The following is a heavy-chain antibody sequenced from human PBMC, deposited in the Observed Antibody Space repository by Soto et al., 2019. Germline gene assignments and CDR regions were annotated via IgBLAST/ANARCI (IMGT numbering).Heavy chain of an antibody. Sequence: EVQLVESGGGLVQPGGSLRLSCAASGFTFSGSWMHWVRQAPGKGLVWVSLINGDGSGTSYADFVTGRFTISRDDAKKTLFLQMNGLRAEDTAVYYCARGIFGSGTANDYWGQGTLVTVSS. CDR1: GFTFSGSW. V-gene: IGHV3-74*01. J-gene: IGHJ4*02. CDR2: INGDGSGT. D-gene: IGHD3-10*01. CDR3: ARGIFGSGTANDY.